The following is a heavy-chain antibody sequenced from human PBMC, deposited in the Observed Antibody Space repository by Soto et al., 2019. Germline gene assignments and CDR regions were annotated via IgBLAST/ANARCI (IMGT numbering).Heavy chain of an antibody. D-gene: IGHD2-15*01. CDR2: IYYSGST. Sequence: KSSETLSLTCTVSGGSISSYYWSWIRQPPGKGLEWIGYIYYSGSTNYNPSLKSRVTISVDTSKNQFSLKLSSVTAADTAVYYCARAVGGSIGHWGQGTLVTVSS. CDR1: GGSISSYY. V-gene: IGHV4-59*01. CDR3: ARAVGGSIGH. J-gene: IGHJ4*02.